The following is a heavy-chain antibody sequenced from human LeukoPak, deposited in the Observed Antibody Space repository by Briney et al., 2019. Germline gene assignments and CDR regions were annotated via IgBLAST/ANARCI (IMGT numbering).Heavy chain of an antibody. CDR2: IYSGGNT. D-gene: IGHD3-3*01. CDR3: ARAIRFLEWSRLDY. V-gene: IGHV3-66*01. CDR1: GFTVSSNY. J-gene: IGHJ4*02. Sequence: GGSLRLSCAASGFTVSSNYMSWVRQAPGKGLEWVSVIYSGGNTYYADSVKGRFTISRDNSKSTLYLQMNSLRAEDTAVYYCARAIRFLEWSRLDYWGQGTLVTVSS.